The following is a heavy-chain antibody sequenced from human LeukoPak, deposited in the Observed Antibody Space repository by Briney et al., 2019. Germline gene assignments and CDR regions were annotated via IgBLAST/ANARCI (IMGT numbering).Heavy chain of an antibody. CDR3: AGEVVVVAATYFDH. Sequence: SETLSLTCTVSGVSISIYYWSWIRQPPGKGLEWIGYIYYSGSTNYNPSLKSRVTISVDTSKNQFSLKLSSVTAADTAVYYGAGEVVVVAATYFDHWGQGTLVTVSS. CDR2: IYYSGST. V-gene: IGHV4-59*01. CDR1: GVSISIYY. D-gene: IGHD2-15*01. J-gene: IGHJ4*02.